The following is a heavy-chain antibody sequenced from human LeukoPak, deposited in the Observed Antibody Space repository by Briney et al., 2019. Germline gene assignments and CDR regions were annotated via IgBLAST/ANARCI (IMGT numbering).Heavy chain of an antibody. CDR1: GFTFSDYY. CDR2: ISSSGSTI. CDR3: ARDTWGDFYYMDV. J-gene: IGHJ6*03. V-gene: IGHV3-11*01. D-gene: IGHD3-3*01. Sequence: GGSLRLSCAASGFTFSDYYMSWIRQAPGKGLEWVSYISSSGSTIYYADSVKGRFTISRDNAKNSLYLQMNSLRAEDTALYYCARDTWGDFYYMDVWGKGTTVTVSS.